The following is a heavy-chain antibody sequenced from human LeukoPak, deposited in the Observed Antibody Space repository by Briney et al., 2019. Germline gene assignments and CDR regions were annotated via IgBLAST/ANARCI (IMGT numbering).Heavy chain of an antibody. CDR1: GFIFSTYT. V-gene: IGHV3-48*04. J-gene: IGHJ3*02. CDR3: ARVWYYDSSGFQGDAFDI. Sequence: GGSLRLSCAASGFIFSTYTMNWVRQAPGKGLEWVSYISSSGSTIYYADSVKGRFTISRDNAKNSLYLQMNSLRAEDTAVYYCARVWYYDSSGFQGDAFDIWGQGTMVTVSS. CDR2: ISSSGSTI. D-gene: IGHD3-22*01.